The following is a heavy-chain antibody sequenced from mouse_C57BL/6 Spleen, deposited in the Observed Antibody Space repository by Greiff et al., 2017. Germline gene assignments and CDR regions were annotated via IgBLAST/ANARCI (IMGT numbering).Heavy chain of an antibody. CDR1: GYTFTSYW. D-gene: IGHD1-1*01. Sequence: QVQLQQPGAELVRPGSSVKLSCKASGYTFTSYWMHWVKQRPIQGLEWIGNIDPSDSETHYNQKFKDKATLTVDKSSSTAYMQLSSLTSEDSAVYYCARPYYYGKGHWYFDVWGTGTTVTVSS. CDR3: ARPYYYGKGHWYFDV. J-gene: IGHJ1*03. CDR2: IDPSDSET. V-gene: IGHV1-52*01.